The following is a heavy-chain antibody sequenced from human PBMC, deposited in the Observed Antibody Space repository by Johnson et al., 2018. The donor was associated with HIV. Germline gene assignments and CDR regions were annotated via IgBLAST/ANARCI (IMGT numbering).Heavy chain of an antibody. CDR3: ASEVRGVLDI. CDR1: GFTVTTKY. D-gene: IGHD3-10*01. CDR2: IYSGGST. J-gene: IGHJ3*02. V-gene: IGHV3-66*01. Sequence: VQLVESGGSVVRPGGSLRLSCAASGFTVTTKYMSWVRQAPGKGLEWVSVIYSGGSTYYADSVKGRFTISRDNSKNTLYLQMNSLRVEDTAVYYCASEVRGVLDIWGQGTMVTVSS.